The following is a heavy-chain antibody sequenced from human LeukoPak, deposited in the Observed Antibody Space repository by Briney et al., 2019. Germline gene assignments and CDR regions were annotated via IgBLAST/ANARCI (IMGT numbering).Heavy chain of an antibody. CDR3: ARDLYYYDSSGFQTPCYFDY. CDR2: ISSSGSTI. V-gene: IGHV3-11*01. J-gene: IGHJ4*02. D-gene: IGHD3-22*01. Sequence: GGSLRLSCAASGFTFSDYYMSWIRQAPGKGLEWVSYISSSGSTIYYADSVKGRFTISRDDAKNSLYLQMNSLRAEDTAVYYCARDLYYYDSSGFQTPCYFDYWGQGTLVTVSS. CDR1: GFTFSDYY.